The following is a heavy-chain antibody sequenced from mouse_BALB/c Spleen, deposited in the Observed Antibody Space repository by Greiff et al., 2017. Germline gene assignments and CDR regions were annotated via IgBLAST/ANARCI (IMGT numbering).Heavy chain of an antibody. CDR1: GYSFTDYN. CDR3: ARNYDYDASAMDY. CDR2: IDPYNGGT. J-gene: IGHJ4*01. Sequence: QLGGSGAELVKPGASVKVSCKASGYSFTDYNMYWVKQSHGKSLEWIGYIDPYNGGTSYNQKFKGKATLTVDKSSSTAFMHLNSLTSEDSAVYYCARNYDYDASAMDYWGQGTSVTVSS. D-gene: IGHD2-4*01. V-gene: IGHV1S135*01.